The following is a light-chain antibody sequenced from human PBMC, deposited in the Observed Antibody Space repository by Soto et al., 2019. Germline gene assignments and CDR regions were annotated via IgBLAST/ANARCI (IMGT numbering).Light chain of an antibody. CDR2: LAS. Sequence: DIQMTQSPSSLSASVGYTVTITCRASQHITNDCAWYQQKAGRAPKCLILLASRLQTGVPSRFSGSGSGTEFPLPISSLQPEDFATYYCLHHNGYPPGFGQGTKVEIK. J-gene: IGKJ2*03. CDR3: LHHNGYPPG. V-gene: IGKV1-17*01. CDR1: QHITND.